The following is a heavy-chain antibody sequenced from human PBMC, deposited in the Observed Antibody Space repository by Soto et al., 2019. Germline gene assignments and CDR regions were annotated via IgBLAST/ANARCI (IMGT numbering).Heavy chain of an antibody. CDR2: ISGFDGDR. CDR3: ARDCGRWGEDWFEP. CDR1: GYTFTDFG. D-gene: IGHD3-16*01. V-gene: IGHV1-18*01. Sequence: VHLVQSGGEMKKLGASVKVSCKASGYTFTDFGISWVRQAPGQGLEWMGWISGFDGDRNYAQKFQGRVTLTTDTSATTAYMELLRLTADDAAIYYCARDCGRWGEDWFEPGGQGTLVTVSS. J-gene: IGHJ5*02.